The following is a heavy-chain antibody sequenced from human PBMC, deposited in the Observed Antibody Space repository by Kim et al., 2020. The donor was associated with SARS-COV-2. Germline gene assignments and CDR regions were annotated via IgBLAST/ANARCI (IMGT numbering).Heavy chain of an antibody. Sequence: YAAAVRGPSTPSRDNAKNSRYLQMNSLRVEDTAVYYCATAIFGRTDDCPDYWGQGTLVTVSS. V-gene: IGHV3-74*01. D-gene: IGHD3-3*01. CDR3: ATAIFGRTDDCPDY. J-gene: IGHJ4*02.